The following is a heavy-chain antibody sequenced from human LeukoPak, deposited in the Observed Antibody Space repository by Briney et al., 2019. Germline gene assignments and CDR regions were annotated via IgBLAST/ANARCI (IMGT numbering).Heavy chain of an antibody. Sequence: SETLSLTCTVSGGSISSYYWSWIRQPPGKGLEWIGYIYYIGSTNYNPSLKSRVTISLDTSKNQISLKLSSVTAADTAVYYCARHTTVVPPHYFDYWGQGTLVTVSS. J-gene: IGHJ4*02. D-gene: IGHD4-23*01. CDR3: ARHTTVVPPHYFDY. CDR2: IYYIGST. V-gene: IGHV4-59*08. CDR1: GGSISSYY.